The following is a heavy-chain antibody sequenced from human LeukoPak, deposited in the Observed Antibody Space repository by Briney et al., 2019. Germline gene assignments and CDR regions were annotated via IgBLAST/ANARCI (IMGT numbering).Heavy chain of an antibody. Sequence: GGSLRLSCAASGFTFSSYSMNWVRQAPGKGLEWVSSISSSSSYIYYADSVKGRFTISRDNAKNSPYLQMNSLRAEDTAVYYCALDCSGGSCYVAYWGQGTLVTVSS. CDR3: ALDCSGGSCYVAY. CDR1: GFTFSSYS. J-gene: IGHJ4*02. D-gene: IGHD2-15*01. V-gene: IGHV3-21*01. CDR2: ISSSSSYI.